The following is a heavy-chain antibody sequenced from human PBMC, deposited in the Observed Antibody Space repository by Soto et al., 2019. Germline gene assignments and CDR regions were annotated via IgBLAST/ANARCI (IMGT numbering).Heavy chain of an antibody. CDR1: GGTFSSYT. V-gene: IGHV1-69*02. D-gene: IGHD2-2*01. Sequence: ASVKVSCKASGGTFSSYTISWVRQAPGQGLEWMGRIIPILGIANYAQKFQGRVTITADKSTSTAYMELSSLRSEDTAVYYCARIYCSSTSCYAGWFDPWGQGTLVTVSS. CDR3: ARIYCSSTSCYAGWFDP. J-gene: IGHJ5*02. CDR2: IIPILGIA.